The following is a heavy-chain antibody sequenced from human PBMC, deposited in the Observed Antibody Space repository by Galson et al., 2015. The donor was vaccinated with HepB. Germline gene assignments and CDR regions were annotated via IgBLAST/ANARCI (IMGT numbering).Heavy chain of an antibody. D-gene: IGHD3-16*01. CDR1: GYTFTSYY. J-gene: IGHJ6*02. CDR2: INPSGGST. CDR3: ARATPQLGERDYYYYGMDV. V-gene: IGHV1-46*01. Sequence: SVKVSCKASGYTFTSYYMHWVRQAPGQGLEWMGIINPSGGSTSYAQKFQGRVTMTRDTSTSTVYMELSSLRSEDTAVYYCARATPQLGERDYYYYGMDVWGQGTTVTVSS.